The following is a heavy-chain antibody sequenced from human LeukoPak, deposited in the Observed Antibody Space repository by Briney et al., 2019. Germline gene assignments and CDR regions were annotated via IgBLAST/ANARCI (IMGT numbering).Heavy chain of an antibody. CDR3: AREEGPLRYFDWSPLALYYFDY. V-gene: IGHV4-39*07. CDR2: IYYSGST. Sequence: SETLSLTCTVSGGSISSSSYYWGWIRQPPGKGLEWIGSIYYSGSTYYNPSLKSRVTISVDTSKNQFSLKLSSVTAADTAVYYCAREEGPLRYFDWSPLALYYFDYWGQGTLVTVSS. J-gene: IGHJ4*02. D-gene: IGHD3-9*01. CDR1: GGSISSSSYY.